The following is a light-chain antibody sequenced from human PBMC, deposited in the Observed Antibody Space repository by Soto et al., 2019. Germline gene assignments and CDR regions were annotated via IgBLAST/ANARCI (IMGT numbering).Light chain of an antibody. CDR2: KDS. CDR1: ALPKQY. Sequence: SYELTQPPSVSVSPGQTARITCSGDALPKQYAYWYQQKPGQAPVLVIYKDSERASGIPERFSGSSSGTTVTLTISGVQAEDEADYYCQSADSSGYVVFGGGTKLTVL. J-gene: IGLJ2*01. CDR3: QSADSSGYVV. V-gene: IGLV3-25*03.